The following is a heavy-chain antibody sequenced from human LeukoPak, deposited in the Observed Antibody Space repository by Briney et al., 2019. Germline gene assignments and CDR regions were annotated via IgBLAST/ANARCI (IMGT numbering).Heavy chain of an antibody. Sequence: PSETLSLNCAVYGGSFSGYYWSWIRQPPGTGLEWIGEINHSGSTNYNPSLKSRVTISVDTSKNQFSLKLSSVTAADTAVYYCARGAGIMIVVVNHDAFDIWGQGTMVTVSS. J-gene: IGHJ3*02. V-gene: IGHV4-34*01. CDR2: INHSGST. CDR3: ARGAGIMIVVVNHDAFDI. CDR1: GGSFSGYY. D-gene: IGHD3-22*01.